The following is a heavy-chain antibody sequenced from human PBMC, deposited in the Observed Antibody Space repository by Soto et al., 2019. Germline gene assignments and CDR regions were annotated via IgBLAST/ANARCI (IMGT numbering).Heavy chain of an antibody. CDR2: ISSNSAYI. Sequence: GGSLRLSCAVSGFAFRSFTMNWVRQAPGKGLEWVSTISSNSAYITYRDTLRGRFTISRDNAKNSRHLQMNSLRAEYTAVYYCTRDASRDSSARGWFDPWGPGTLVTVSS. D-gene: IGHD6-13*01. CDR1: GFAFRSFT. CDR3: TRDASRDSSARGWFDP. V-gene: IGHV3-21*01. J-gene: IGHJ5*02.